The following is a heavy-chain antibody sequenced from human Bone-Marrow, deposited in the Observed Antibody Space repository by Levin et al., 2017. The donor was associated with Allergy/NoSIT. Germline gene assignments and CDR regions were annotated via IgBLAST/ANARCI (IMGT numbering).Heavy chain of an antibody. CDR3: ARALLYGSSRDCYNNYLYHGMDV. J-gene: IGHJ6*02. V-gene: IGHV1-8*01. D-gene: IGHD2-21*02. Sequence: ASVKVSCKASGYTFSTYDINWVRQATGQGLEWMGWMNPNSGNTGSAEKFRGRVTMTRNTALTTAYMELSNLRPEDTAVYYCARALLYGSSRDCYNNYLYHGMDVWGQGTAVTVSS. CDR1: GYTFSTYD. CDR2: MNPNSGNT.